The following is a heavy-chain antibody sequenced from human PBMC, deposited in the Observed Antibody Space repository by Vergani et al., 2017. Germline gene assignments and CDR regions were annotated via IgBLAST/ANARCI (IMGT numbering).Heavy chain of an antibody. V-gene: IGHV1-2*02. CDR3: AREPVVFGVVTDFDY. Sequence: QVQLVQSGAEVKKPGASVKVSCKASGYTFTGYYMHWVRQAPGQGLEWMGWINPNSGGTNYAQKFQGRVTMTRDTSIITAYMGLSGLRSDDAAVYYCAREPVVFGVVTDFDYWGQGTLVSVSS. CDR2: INPNSGGT. D-gene: IGHD3-3*01. J-gene: IGHJ4*02. CDR1: GYTFTGYY.